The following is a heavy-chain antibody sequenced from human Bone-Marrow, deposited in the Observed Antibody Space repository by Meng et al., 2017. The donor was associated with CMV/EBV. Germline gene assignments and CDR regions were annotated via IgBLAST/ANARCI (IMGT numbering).Heavy chain of an antibody. Sequence: GGSLRLSCAVSGFDFTKSWMSWVRQAPGRGLEWVANMYVDGNEQYYVDSVKGRFTISRDNSKNTLYLQMNSLRAEDTAVYYCAKVLGRSSNWGQGTLVTVSS. J-gene: IGHJ4*02. D-gene: IGHD6-19*01. CDR2: MYVDGNEQ. CDR3: AKVLGRSSN. V-gene: IGHV3-7*01. CDR1: GFDFTKSW.